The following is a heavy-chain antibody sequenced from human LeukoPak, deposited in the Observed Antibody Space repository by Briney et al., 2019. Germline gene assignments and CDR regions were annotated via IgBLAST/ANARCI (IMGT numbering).Heavy chain of an antibody. Sequence: PSENLSLTCTVSGGSISSSSYYWGWIRQPPGKGLEWIGSIFYSGSTNYNPSLKSRVTISVDTSKNQFSLKLSSVTAADTAMYYCARQAGTFYFYYYMDVWGEGTPVTISS. CDR1: GGSISSSSYY. J-gene: IGHJ6*03. V-gene: IGHV4-39*01. CDR3: ARQAGTFYFYYYMDV. CDR2: IFYSGST. D-gene: IGHD1-1*01.